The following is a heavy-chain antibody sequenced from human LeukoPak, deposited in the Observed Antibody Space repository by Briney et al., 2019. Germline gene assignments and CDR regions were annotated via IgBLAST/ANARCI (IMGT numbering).Heavy chain of an antibody. CDR1: GGSISSSNW. V-gene: IGHV4-4*02. CDR3: ASTGWPAPLTFDY. Sequence: ASETLSLTCAVSGGSISSSNWWSWVRQPPGKGLEWIGEISHSGSTNYNPSLKSRVTISVDKSKNQFSLKLSSVTAADTAVYYCASTGWPAPLTFDYWGQGTLVTVSS. D-gene: IGHD6-19*01. J-gene: IGHJ4*02. CDR2: ISHSGST.